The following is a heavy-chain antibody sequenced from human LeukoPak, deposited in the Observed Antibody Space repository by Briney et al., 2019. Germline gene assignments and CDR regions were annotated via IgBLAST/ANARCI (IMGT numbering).Heavy chain of an antibody. CDR1: GFTFSSYA. CDR3: AKDLADCSSTSCFPDY. V-gene: IGHV3-23*01. D-gene: IGHD2-2*01. CDR2: ISGSGGST. J-gene: IGHJ4*02. Sequence: GGSLRLSCAVSGFTFSSYAMSWVRQAPGKGLEWVSAISGSGGSTYYADSVKGRFTIARDNSKNTPYLQMNSLRAEDTAVYYCAKDLADCSSTSCFPDYWGQGTLVAVSS.